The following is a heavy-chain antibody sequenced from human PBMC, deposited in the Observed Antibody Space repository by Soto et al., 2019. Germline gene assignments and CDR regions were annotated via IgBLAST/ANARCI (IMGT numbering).Heavy chain of an antibody. V-gene: IGHV1-3*01. Sequence: ASVKVSCKASGYTFTSYAMHWVRQAPGQRLEWMGWINAGNGNTKYSQKFQGRVTITRDTSASTAYMELSSLRSEDTAVYYCARDTDYGDNTRPDQNCFDPWGQGTLGTVSS. D-gene: IGHD4-17*01. CDR2: INAGNGNT. J-gene: IGHJ5*02. CDR1: GYTFTSYA. CDR3: ARDTDYGDNTRPDQNCFDP.